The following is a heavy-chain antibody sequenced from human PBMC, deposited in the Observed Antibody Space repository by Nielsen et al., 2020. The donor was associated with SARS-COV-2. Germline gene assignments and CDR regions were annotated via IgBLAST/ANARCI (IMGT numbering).Heavy chain of an antibody. D-gene: IGHD1-26*01. CDR1: GIGFSSYE. CDR3: AKISGSQRHYFDF. J-gene: IGHJ4*02. Sequence: GGSLRLSCAASGIGFSSYEMNWVRQAPGKGLEWVSYISPSAGTVYYADSVKGRFTISRDNSKNTLYLQLNSLRAEDTAVFYCAKISGSQRHYFDFWGQGALVTVSS. V-gene: IGHV3-23*01. CDR2: ISPSAGTV.